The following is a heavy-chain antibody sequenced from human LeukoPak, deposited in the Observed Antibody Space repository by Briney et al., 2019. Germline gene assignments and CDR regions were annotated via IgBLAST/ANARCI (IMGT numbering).Heavy chain of an antibody. Sequence: GASVKVSCKASGYTFTGYYMHWVRQAPGQGLEWMGRINPNSGGTNYAQKFQGRVTNTRDTSIRTAYMELSRLRSDHTAVYYCARTPVVVVVAATLSWFDPWGQGTLVTVSS. J-gene: IGHJ5*02. CDR2: INPNSGGT. V-gene: IGHV1-2*06. CDR1: GYTFTGYY. CDR3: ARTPVVVVVAATLSWFDP. D-gene: IGHD2-15*01.